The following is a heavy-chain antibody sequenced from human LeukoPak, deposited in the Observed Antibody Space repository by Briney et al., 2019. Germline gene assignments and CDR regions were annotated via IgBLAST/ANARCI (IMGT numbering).Heavy chain of an antibody. V-gene: IGHV4-34*01. D-gene: IGHD3-10*01. J-gene: IGHJ4*02. CDR2: INHSGST. CDR1: GGSFSGYY. Sequence: PSETLSLTCAVYGGSFSGYYWSWIRQPPGKRLEWIGEINHSGSTNYNPSLKSRVTMSVDTSKNQFSLKLSSVTAADTAVNYCARGLWRRRHFDYWGQGTLVTVSS. CDR3: ARGLWRRRHFDY.